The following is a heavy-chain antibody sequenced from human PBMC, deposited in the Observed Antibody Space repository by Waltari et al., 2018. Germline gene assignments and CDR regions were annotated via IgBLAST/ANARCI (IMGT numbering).Heavy chain of an antibody. Sequence: QVQLQESGPGLVKPSETLSLTCTVSGGSISSYYWSWIRQPPGKGLEWIGYIYYSGSTNSNPSLKSRVTISVDTSKNQFSLKLSSVTAADTAVYYCARRNPKGKYSSSTNWYFDLWGRGTLVTVSS. CDR3: ARRNPKGKYSSSTNWYFDL. V-gene: IGHV4-59*08. CDR2: IYYSGST. J-gene: IGHJ2*01. D-gene: IGHD6-6*01. CDR1: GGSISSYY.